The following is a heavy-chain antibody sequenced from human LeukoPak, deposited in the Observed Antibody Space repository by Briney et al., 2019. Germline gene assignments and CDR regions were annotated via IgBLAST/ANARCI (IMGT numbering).Heavy chain of an antibody. J-gene: IGHJ4*02. V-gene: IGHV4-59*01. CDR1: GGSISSYY. Sequence: SETLSLTCTVSGGSISSYYWSWTRQPPGKGLEWIGYIYYSGSTNYNPSLKSRVTISVDTSKNQFSLKLSSVTAADTAVYYCARDSSSWYGYFDYWGQGTLVTVSS. D-gene: IGHD6-13*01. CDR2: IYYSGST. CDR3: ARDSSSWYGYFDY.